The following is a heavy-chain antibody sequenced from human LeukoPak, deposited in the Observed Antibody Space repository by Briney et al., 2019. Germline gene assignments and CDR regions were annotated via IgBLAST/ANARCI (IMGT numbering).Heavy chain of an antibody. V-gene: IGHV3-7*01. CDR1: GFTLSNYW. D-gene: IGHD3-10*01. CDR3: ARHSASGSYYTYNFDY. CDR2: INQDGSQA. Sequence: GGSLRLSCAASGFTLSNYWMSWVRQAPGKGLEWVANINQDGSQAYYVDSLKGRFTISRDNVKGSLYLQMNSLRAEDTAVFYCARHSASGSYYTYNFDYWGQGTQVTVSS. J-gene: IGHJ4*02.